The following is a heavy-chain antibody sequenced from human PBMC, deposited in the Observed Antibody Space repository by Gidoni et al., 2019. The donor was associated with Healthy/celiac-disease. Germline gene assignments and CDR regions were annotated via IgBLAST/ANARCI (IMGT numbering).Heavy chain of an antibody. CDR1: GFTFSSYS. Sequence: EVQLVASGGGLVKPGGSLSLSCAAPGFTFSSYSMTWVRQAPGKGLEWVSTISSSSSYIYYADSVKGRFTISRDNAKNSLYLQMNSLRAEDTAVYDCARGKYYFDYWGQGTLVTVSS. CDR3: ARGKYYFDY. J-gene: IGHJ4*02. CDR2: ISSSSSYI. V-gene: IGHV3-21*01.